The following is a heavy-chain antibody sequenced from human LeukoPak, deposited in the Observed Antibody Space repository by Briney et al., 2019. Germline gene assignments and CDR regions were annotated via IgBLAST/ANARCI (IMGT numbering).Heavy chain of an antibody. CDR2: IIPIFGTA. CDR3: ARVGLSQQPEYYYYYYAMDV. Sequence: GSSVNVSCTASGGTFSSYALSWVRQAPGQGLEWMGGIIPIFGTANYAQKFQGRVTITADESTSTAYMELSSLRSEDTAVYYCARVGLSQQPEYYYYYYAMDVWGQGTTVTVSS. J-gene: IGHJ6*02. CDR1: GGTFSSYA. V-gene: IGHV1-69*01. D-gene: IGHD6-13*01.